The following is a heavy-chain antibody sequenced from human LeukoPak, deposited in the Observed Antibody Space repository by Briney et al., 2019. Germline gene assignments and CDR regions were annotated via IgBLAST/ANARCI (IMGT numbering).Heavy chain of an antibody. V-gene: IGHV4-39*07. Sequence: KPSETLSLTCTVSGGSISSSYYWGWIRQPPGKGLEWIGSIYYSGSTYYNPSLKSRVTISVDTSKNQFSLKLSSVTAADTAVYYCARSNPDYYDSSGFLDYWGQGTLVTVSS. D-gene: IGHD3-22*01. CDR1: GGSISSSYY. CDR3: ARSNPDYYDSSGFLDY. J-gene: IGHJ4*02. CDR2: IYYSGST.